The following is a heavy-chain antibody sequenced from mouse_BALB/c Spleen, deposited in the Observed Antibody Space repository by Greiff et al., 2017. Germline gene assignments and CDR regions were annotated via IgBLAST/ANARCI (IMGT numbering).Heavy chain of an antibody. Sequence: VQLQQPGAELVKPGTSVKLSCKASGYNFTSYWINWVKLRPGQGLEWIGDIYPGSGSTNYNEKFKSKATLTVDTSSSTAYMQLSSLASEDSALYYSARGTFYWYFDVWGAGTTVTVSS. V-gene: IGHV1-55*01. CDR2: IYPGSGST. D-gene: IGHD3-3*01. CDR3: ARGTFYWYFDV. CDR1: GYNFTSYW. J-gene: IGHJ1*01.